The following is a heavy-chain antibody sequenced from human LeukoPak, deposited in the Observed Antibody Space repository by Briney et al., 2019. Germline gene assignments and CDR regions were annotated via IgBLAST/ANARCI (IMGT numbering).Heavy chain of an antibody. Sequence: SETLSLTCTVSGGSISSDYWSWIRQPAGKGLEWIGRIYTSGSTNYNPSLKSRVTMSVDTSKNQFSLKLSSVTAADTAVYYCARVISGYSYGYRNYFDYWGQGTLVTVSS. CDR3: ARVISGYSYGYRNYFDY. J-gene: IGHJ4*02. D-gene: IGHD5-18*01. CDR1: GGSISSDY. CDR2: IYTSGST. V-gene: IGHV4-4*07.